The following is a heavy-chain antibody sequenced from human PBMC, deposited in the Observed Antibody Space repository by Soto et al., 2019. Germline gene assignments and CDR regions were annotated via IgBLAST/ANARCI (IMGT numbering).Heavy chain of an antibody. Sequence: PSETLSLTCTVSGASISSGDYFWSWIRQPPGKGLEWIGEIIHSESTKYNPSLKSRVTISVDTSKNQFSLKLSSVTAADTAVYYCARQRPTDGRWEFANYYGMDVWGQGTPVTVSS. J-gene: IGHJ6*02. D-gene: IGHD1-26*01. CDR1: GASISSGDYF. CDR3: ARQRPTDGRWEFANYYGMDV. CDR2: IIHSEST. V-gene: IGHV4-39*01.